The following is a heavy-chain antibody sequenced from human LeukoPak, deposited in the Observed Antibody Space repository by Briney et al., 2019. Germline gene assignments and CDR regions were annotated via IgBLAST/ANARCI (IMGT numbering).Heavy chain of an antibody. CDR3: ARGGAYDYGVLDA. V-gene: IGHV3-23*01. J-gene: IGHJ5*02. CDR1: GFASSNHA. D-gene: IGHD4/OR15-4a*01. Sequence: GESLRLSCEASGFASSNHAMTWVRQAPGEGLQWVSTISDTGKTTFYRDSVRGRFTISRDISNNTLYLQMDGLRADDTAVYYCARGGAYDYGVLDAWGQGTLVTVSS. CDR2: ISDTGKTT.